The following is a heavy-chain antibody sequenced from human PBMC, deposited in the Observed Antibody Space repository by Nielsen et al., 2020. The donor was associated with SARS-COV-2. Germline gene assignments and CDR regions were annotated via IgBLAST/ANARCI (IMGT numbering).Heavy chain of an antibody. CDR2: IYPGDSDT. V-gene: IGHV5-51*01. J-gene: IGHJ6*02. Sequence: GESLKISCKGSGYSFTSYWIGWVRQMPGKGLEWMGIIYPGDSDTRYSPSFQGQVTISADKSISTAYLQWSSLKASDTAMYYCARLGGWAGSGSYWVYYYGMDVWGQGTTVTVSS. D-gene: IGHD3-10*01. CDR3: ARLGGWAGSGSYWVYYYGMDV. CDR1: GYSFTSYW.